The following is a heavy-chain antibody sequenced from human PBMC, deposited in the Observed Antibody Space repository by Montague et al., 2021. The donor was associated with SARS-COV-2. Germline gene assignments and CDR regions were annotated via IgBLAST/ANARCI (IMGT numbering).Heavy chain of an antibody. J-gene: IGHJ4*02. CDR2: TYYRSKWYN. Sequence: CAISGDSVSSHIATWNWIRQSPSRGLEWLGRTYYRSKWYNDYAESVKSQITIDPDTSKHQFSLHLNSVTPEDTAVYYCARIPVGSKYYFDFWGQGTLVTVSS. CDR3: ARIPVGSKYYFDF. CDR1: GDSVSSHIAT. D-gene: IGHD2-2*01. V-gene: IGHV6-1*01.